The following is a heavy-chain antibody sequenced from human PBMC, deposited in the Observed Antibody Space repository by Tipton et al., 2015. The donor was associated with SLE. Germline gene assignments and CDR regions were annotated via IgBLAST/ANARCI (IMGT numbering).Heavy chain of an antibody. Sequence: TLSLTCTVSGGSLSSYYWSWIRQAPGKGLEWIGHMSYSGSTYYNPSLKSRITISVDTSKNPFSLKLSSVTAADTAVYYCARGGVGGYDCFDHWSQGTLVTVSS. CDR3: ARGGVGGYDCFDH. D-gene: IGHD5-12*01. CDR1: GGSLSSYY. J-gene: IGHJ4*02. V-gene: IGHV4-59*12. CDR2: MSYSGST.